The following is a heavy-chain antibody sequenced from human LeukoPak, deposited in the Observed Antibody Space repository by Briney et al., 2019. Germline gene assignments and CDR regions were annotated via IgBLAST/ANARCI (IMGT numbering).Heavy chain of an antibody. Sequence: PSETLSLTCGVSGGSISSTNWWTWVRQPPGKGLERIGEVHLDGRTNYNPSLESRLTMSVDLSENHISPKLTSVTAADTAVYYCAREGGFYRPLDYSGQGTLVTVSS. CDR1: GGSISSTNW. J-gene: IGHJ4*02. D-gene: IGHD3-3*01. CDR2: VHLDGRT. V-gene: IGHV4-4*02. CDR3: AREGGFYRPLDY.